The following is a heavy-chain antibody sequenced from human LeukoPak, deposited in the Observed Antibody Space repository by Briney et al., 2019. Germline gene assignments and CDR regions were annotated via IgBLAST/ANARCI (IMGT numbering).Heavy chain of an antibody. D-gene: IGHD3-10*01. Sequence: SSVKVSCKASGYTFKTYTIHWLRQAPGQRLEWMGWINADKGDTKYSRNFQGRVTITRDTSASTVYMELSSLRSEDTAVYYCARDRSTIRGVAYFDYWGQGTLVTVSS. V-gene: IGHV1-3*01. CDR2: INADKGDT. CDR3: ARDRSTIRGVAYFDY. CDR1: GYTFKTYT. J-gene: IGHJ4*02.